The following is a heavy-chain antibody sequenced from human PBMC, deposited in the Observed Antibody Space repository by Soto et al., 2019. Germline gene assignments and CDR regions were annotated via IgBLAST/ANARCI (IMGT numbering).Heavy chain of an antibody. V-gene: IGHV3-23*01. Sequence: GWSLRLSCAASVFTFSSYAMSWVRQAPGKGLEWVSAISGSGGSTYYADSVKGRFTISRDNSKNTLYLQMNSLRAEDTAVYYCGIVVVMPYYFDYWGQGTLVTVSS. D-gene: IGHD3-22*01. J-gene: IGHJ4*02. CDR1: VFTFSSYA. CDR2: ISGSGGST. CDR3: GIVVVMPYYFDY.